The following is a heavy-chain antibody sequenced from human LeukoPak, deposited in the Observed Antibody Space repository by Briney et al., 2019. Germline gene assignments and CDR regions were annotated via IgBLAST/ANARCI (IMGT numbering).Heavy chain of an antibody. CDR2: IYDSGST. CDR3: ARATNGWARFDY. D-gene: IGHD6-19*01. Sequence: PSETLSLTCTVSGDSINSYYWSWIRQPPGKGLEWIGYIYDSGSTNYNTSLKSRVTISVDTSKNQSSLKLKSVTAADTAVYYCARATNGWARFDYWGQGTLVTVSS. V-gene: IGHV4-59*01. CDR1: GDSINSYY. J-gene: IGHJ4*02.